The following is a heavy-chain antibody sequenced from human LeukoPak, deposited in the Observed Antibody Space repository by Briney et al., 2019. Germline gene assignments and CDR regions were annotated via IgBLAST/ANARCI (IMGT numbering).Heavy chain of an antibody. CDR2: ISGSGSTT. Sequence: GGSLRLSCAASGFTFSSYAMSWVRQAPGKGLEWVSAISGSGSTTSYADSVKGRFTVSRDNFKNTLFLQMNSLRAEDTAIYYCAKERDYGPANYWGQGTLVTVSS. D-gene: IGHD4/OR15-4a*01. V-gene: IGHV3-23*01. CDR3: AKERDYGPANY. CDR1: GFTFSSYA. J-gene: IGHJ4*02.